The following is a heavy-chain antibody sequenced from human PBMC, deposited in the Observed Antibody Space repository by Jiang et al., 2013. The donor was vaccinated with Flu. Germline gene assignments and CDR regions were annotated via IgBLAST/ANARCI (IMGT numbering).Heavy chain of an antibody. D-gene: IGHD2-2*01. Sequence: LLKPSETLSLTCAVSRGSFSAYYWSWIRQPPGKGLEWIGEINHSGSTSYNPSLKSRVTISVDMSKNQLSLKLTSVTAADTAVYYCAISGAIPAAMFYYYYGMGRLGQRDHGHRLL. CDR3: AISGAIPAAMFYYYYGMGR. J-gene: IGHJ6*04. CDR2: INHSGST. CDR1: RGSFSAYY. V-gene: IGHV4-34*01.